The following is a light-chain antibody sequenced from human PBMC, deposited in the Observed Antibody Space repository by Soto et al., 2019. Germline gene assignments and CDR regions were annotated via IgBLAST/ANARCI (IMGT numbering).Light chain of an antibody. J-gene: IGKJ3*01. Sequence: DIRMTQSPSSLSASVGDRVTITCQASQDIKSNLNWFQQKSGKAPRLLVYDASNLETGVTSRFSGSGPGTDFTFTIRSLQPEDPATYFCHQYDNFPFTFGPGTKVDI. V-gene: IGKV1-33*01. CDR3: HQYDNFPFT. CDR1: QDIKSN. CDR2: DAS.